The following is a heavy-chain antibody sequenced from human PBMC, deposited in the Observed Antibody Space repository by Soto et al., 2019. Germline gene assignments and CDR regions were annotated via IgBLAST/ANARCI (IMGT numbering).Heavy chain of an antibody. CDR3: ARDPGVARHCYLGD. D-gene: IGHD3-3*01. Sequence: QVQLVESGGGVVQPGRSLRLSCAASGFTFSSYAMHWVRQAPGKGLEWVAVISYDGSRKYYSDSVKGRFTISRDNSKNTLYLQMNSLRAEDAAVYYCARDPGVARHCYLGDWGQGTLVTVSA. V-gene: IGHV3-30-3*01. CDR2: ISYDGSRK. J-gene: IGHJ4*02. CDR1: GFTFSSYA.